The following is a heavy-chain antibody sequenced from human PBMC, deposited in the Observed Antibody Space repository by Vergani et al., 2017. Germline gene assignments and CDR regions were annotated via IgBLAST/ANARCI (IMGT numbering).Heavy chain of an antibody. CDR2: IIPIFGTA. V-gene: IGHV1-69*12. Sequence: QVQLVQSGAEVKKPGSSVKVSCKASGGTFSSYAISWVRQAPGQGLEWMGGIIPIFGTANYAQKFQGRVTITADESTSTAYMERSSLRSEDTAVYYCARVFGGAASGDYYYYMDVWGKGTTVTVSS. J-gene: IGHJ6*03. CDR3: ARVFGGAASGDYYYYMDV. CDR1: GGTFSSYA. D-gene: IGHD3-3*01.